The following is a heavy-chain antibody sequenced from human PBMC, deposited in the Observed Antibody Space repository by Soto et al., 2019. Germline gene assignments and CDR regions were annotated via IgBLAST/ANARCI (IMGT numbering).Heavy chain of an antibody. D-gene: IGHD3-3*01. CDR1: GGSISSYY. V-gene: IGHV4-4*07. Sequence: ASETLSLTCTVSGGSISSYYWSWIRQPPGKGLEWIGRIYTSGSTNYNPSLKSRFTMSVDTSKNQFSLKLSSVTAADTAVYYCARTCYDFWSGHDAFDIWGQGTMVTVSS. CDR2: IYTSGST. J-gene: IGHJ3*02. CDR3: ARTCYDFWSGHDAFDI.